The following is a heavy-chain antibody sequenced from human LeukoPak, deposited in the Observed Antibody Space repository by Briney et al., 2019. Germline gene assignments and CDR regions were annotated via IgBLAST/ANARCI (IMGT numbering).Heavy chain of an antibody. J-gene: IGHJ5*02. V-gene: IGHV1-2*02. Sequence: ASVKVSCKASGYTRTGYYMHWVRQDPGQGLEWMGWINPNSGGTNYAQKFQGRVTMTRDTSISTAYMELSRLRSDDTAVYYCARDSSGYNFAWFDPWGQGTLVTVSS. CDR3: ARDSSGYNFAWFDP. CDR2: INPNSGGT. CDR1: GYTRTGYY. D-gene: IGHD3-22*01.